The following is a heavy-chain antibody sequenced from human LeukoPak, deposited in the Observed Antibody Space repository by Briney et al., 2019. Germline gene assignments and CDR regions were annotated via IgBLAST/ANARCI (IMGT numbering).Heavy chain of an antibody. J-gene: IGHJ3*01. CDR2: IYYSGST. Sequence: SETLSLTCAVSGGSISSTSYYWAWIRQPPGKGLEWIGTIYYSGSTYHNPSLKSRVTLSVDTSRNQFSLRLSSVDAADTAVYYCAKAGVRYFDSSGLYAFDFWGQGTTVAVSS. CDR3: AKAGVRYFDSSGLYAFDF. D-gene: IGHD3-22*01. CDR1: GGSISSTSYY. V-gene: IGHV4-39*01.